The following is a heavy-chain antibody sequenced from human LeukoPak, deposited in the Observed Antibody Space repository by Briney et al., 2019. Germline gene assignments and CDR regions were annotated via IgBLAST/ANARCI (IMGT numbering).Heavy chain of an antibody. J-gene: IGHJ4*02. CDR1: GGTFSSYA. D-gene: IGHD3-22*01. CDR2: IIPIFGTA. CDR3: AVYYDSSGYYYSYFDY. V-gene: IGHV1-69*05. Sequence: ASVKVSCKASGGTFSSYAISWVRQAPGQGLERMGRIIPIFGTANYAQKFQGRVTITTDESTSTAYMELSSLRSEDTAVYYCAVYYDSSGYYYSYFDYWGQGTLVTVSS.